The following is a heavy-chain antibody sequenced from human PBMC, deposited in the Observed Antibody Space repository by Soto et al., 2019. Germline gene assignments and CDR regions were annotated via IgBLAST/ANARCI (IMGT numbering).Heavy chain of an antibody. D-gene: IGHD3-10*01. CDR1: GFTFSGSW. J-gene: IGHJ4*02. V-gene: IGHV3-74*01. Sequence: EVQLVESGGGLVQPGGSLRLSCAASGFTFSGSWMHWVSQAPGKGLVWVSRINDDGSAPSYADFVKGRFTISRDNAKDTLFLQMNGLRAEDTAVYYCARGIFGSGTANDYWGQGTLVTVSS. CDR3: ARGIFGSGTANDY. CDR2: INDDGSAP.